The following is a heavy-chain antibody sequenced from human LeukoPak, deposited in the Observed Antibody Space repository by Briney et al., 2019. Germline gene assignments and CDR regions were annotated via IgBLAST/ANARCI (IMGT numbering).Heavy chain of an antibody. CDR2: INPRFGSS. V-gene: IGHV1-46*01. J-gene: IGHJ6*02. CDR3: ARDGDYVDYGMDV. D-gene: IGHD4-17*01. CDR1: GYTFTSYY. Sequence: ASVKVSCKASGYTFTSYYIHWVRQAPGQGLEWMGIINPRFGSSRYAQKFQGRVTMTRDTSISTAYMELSRLRSDDTAVYYCARDGDYVDYGMDVWGQGTTVTVSS.